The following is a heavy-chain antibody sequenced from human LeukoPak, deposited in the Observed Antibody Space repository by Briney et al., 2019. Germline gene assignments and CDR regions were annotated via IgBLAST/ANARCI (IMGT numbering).Heavy chain of an antibody. CDR3: ARDKLRPSGYPNLYYYYGMDV. CDR2: IIPIFGTA. Sequence: EASVKVSCKASGGTFSSYAISWVRQAPGRGLEWMGGIIPIFGTANYAQKFQGRVTITADESTSTAYMELSSLRSEDTAVYYCARDKLRPSGYPNLYYYYGMDVWGQGTTVTVSS. D-gene: IGHD3-3*01. CDR1: GGTFSSYA. V-gene: IGHV1-69*01. J-gene: IGHJ6*02.